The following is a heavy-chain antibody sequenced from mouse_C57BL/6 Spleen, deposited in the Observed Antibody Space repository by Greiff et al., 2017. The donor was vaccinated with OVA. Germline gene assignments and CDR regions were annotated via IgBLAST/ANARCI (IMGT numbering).Heavy chain of an antibody. D-gene: IGHD1-1*01. J-gene: IGHJ4*01. Sequence: EVKLQESGPGLVKPSQSLSLTCSVTGYSITSGYYWNWIRQFPGNKLEWMGYISYDGSNNYNPSLKNRISITRDTSKNQFFLKLNSVTTEDTATYYCARVTTVVGYAMDYWGQGTSVTVSS. V-gene: IGHV3-6*01. CDR2: ISYDGSN. CDR3: ARVTTVVGYAMDY. CDR1: GYSITSGYY.